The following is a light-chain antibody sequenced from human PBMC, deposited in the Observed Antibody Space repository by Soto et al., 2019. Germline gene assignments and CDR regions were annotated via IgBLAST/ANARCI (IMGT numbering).Light chain of an antibody. V-gene: IGKV3-15*01. Sequence: ETVMTQSPATLAVSPGERATLSCRASQSVRINVAWYQQKPGQAPRLLISGASTGATGIPARFSGSGSGTEFTLTISSLQSEDFAVYYCQQYNNWPITFGQGTRLEIK. J-gene: IGKJ5*01. CDR1: QSVRIN. CDR2: GAS. CDR3: QQYNNWPIT.